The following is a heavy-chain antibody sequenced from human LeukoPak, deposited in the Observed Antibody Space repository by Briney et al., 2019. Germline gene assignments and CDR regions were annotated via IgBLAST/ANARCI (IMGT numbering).Heavy chain of an antibody. CDR3: ARDLDYGSGRSLGAFDL. J-gene: IGHJ3*01. CDR1: RFSFSSYW. V-gene: IGHV3-7*03. D-gene: IGHD3-10*01. CDR2: IKQDGSEK. Sequence: GGSLRLSCAASRFSFSSYWMSWVRQAPGKGLEWVANIKQDGSEKYYVDSVKGRFTISRDKARNSLYLQMNSLRGEDTAVYYCARDLDYGSGRSLGAFDLWGQGTMVSVSS.